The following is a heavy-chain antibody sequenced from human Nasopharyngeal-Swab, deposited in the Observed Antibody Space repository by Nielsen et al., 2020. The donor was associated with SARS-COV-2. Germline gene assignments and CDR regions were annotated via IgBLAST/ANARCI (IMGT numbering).Heavy chain of an antibody. CDR3: VKDPVSSGYYYYYYYMDV. Sequence: GESLKISCSASEFNFSSYAMHWVRQAPGKGLEYVSAISSNGGSTYYADSVKGRFTISRDNSKNTLYLQMSSLRAEDTAVYYCVKDPVSSGYYYYYYYMDVWGKGTTVTVSS. J-gene: IGHJ6*03. CDR1: EFNFSSYA. V-gene: IGHV3-64D*06. CDR2: ISSNGGST. D-gene: IGHD6-19*01.